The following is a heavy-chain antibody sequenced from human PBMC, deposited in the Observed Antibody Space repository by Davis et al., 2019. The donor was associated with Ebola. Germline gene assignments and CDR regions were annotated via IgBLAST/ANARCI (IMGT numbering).Heavy chain of an antibody. D-gene: IGHD3-10*01. J-gene: IGHJ6*02. Sequence: ASVKVSCKASGYTFTSYDINWVRQATGQGLEWMGWMNPNSGNTGYAQKFQGRVTMTRNNSISTAYMELSSLRSEDTAVYYCARDRAGDYYYGMDVWGQGTTVTVSS. CDR1: GYTFTSYD. CDR3: ARDRAGDYYYGMDV. CDR2: MNPNSGNT. V-gene: IGHV1-8*01.